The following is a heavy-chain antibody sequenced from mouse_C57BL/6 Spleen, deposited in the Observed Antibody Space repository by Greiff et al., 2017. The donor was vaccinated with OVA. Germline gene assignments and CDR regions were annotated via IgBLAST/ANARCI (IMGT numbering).Heavy chain of an antibody. CDR2: ISSGSSTI. J-gene: IGHJ3*01. Sequence: EVKLVESGGGLVKPGGSLKLSCAASGFTFSDYGMHWVRQAPEKGLEWVAYISSGSSTIYYADTVKGRFPISRDNAKNTLFLQMTSLRSEDTAMYYCARNYDGSHEIAYWGQGTLVTVSA. D-gene: IGHD2-3*01. CDR1: GFTFSDYG. V-gene: IGHV5-17*01. CDR3: ARNYDGSHEIAY.